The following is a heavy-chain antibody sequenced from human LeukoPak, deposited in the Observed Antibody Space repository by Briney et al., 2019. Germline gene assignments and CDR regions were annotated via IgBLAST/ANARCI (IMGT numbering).Heavy chain of an antibody. D-gene: IGHD6-19*01. CDR3: AIAVAGYFDY. Sequence: SGGSLRLSCAASGFTFSSYAMSWVRQAPGKGLEWVSAISGSGGSTYYADSVKGRFTISRDNSKNTPYLQMNSLRAEDTAVYYCAIAVAGYFDYWGQGTLVTVSS. CDR2: ISGSGGST. V-gene: IGHV3-23*01. CDR1: GFTFSSYA. J-gene: IGHJ4*02.